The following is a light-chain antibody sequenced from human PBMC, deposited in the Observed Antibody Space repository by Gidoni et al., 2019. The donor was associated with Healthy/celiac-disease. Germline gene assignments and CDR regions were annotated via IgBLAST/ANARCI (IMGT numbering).Light chain of an antibody. Sequence: QSVLTQPPSESGTPGQRVTISCSGSSSNIGSNYVYWYQQLPGPAPKLLIYRNNQRPSGVPDRFSGSKSGTSASLAISGLLSEDEADYYCAAWDDSLSGHVVFGGGTKLTVL. CDR2: RNN. CDR1: SSNIGSNY. V-gene: IGLV1-47*01. J-gene: IGLJ2*01. CDR3: AAWDDSLSGHVV.